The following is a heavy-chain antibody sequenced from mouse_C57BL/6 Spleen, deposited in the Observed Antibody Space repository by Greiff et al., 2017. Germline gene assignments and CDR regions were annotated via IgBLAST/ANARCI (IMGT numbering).Heavy chain of an antibody. CDR3: ARGEGYDYEVFFAY. J-gene: IGHJ3*01. V-gene: IGHV1-72*01. Sequence: QVQLKQPGAELVKPGASVKLSCKASGYTFTSYWMHWVKQRPGRGLEWIGRIDPNSGGTKYNEKFKSKATLTVDKPSSTAYMPLSSLTSEDSAVYYCARGEGYDYEVFFAYWGQGTLVTVSA. CDR1: GYTFTSYW. D-gene: IGHD2-4*01. CDR2: IDPNSGGT.